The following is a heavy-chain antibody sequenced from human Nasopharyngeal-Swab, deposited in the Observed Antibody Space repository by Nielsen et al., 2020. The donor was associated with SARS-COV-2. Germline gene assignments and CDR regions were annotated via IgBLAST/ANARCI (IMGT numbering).Heavy chain of an antibody. V-gene: IGHV1-18*04. CDR2: ISAYNGNT. CDR1: GYTFTSYG. D-gene: IGHD3-22*01. CDR3: ATYDSSGYYYVNDY. J-gene: IGHJ4*02. Sequence: ASVKVSCKASGYTFTSYGISWVRKAPGQGLEWMGWISAYNGNTNYAQKLQGRVTMTTDTSTSTAYMELRSLRSDDTAVYYCATYDSSGYYYVNDYWGQGTLVTVSS.